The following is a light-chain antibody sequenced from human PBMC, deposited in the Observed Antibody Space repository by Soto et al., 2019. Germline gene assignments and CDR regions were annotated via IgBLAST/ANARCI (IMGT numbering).Light chain of an antibody. CDR1: QDIKPY. CDR2: GTF. CDR3: QHLNNYPPFT. J-gene: IGKJ3*01. Sequence: IQLTQSPSSLSASVGARVSITCRASQDIKPYLAGYQQKQGKAPKLLISGTFTLQSGVPSRFNGSGSGTDFTLTISRLQPADFSTYYCQHLNNYPPFTFGPGTKVDLE. V-gene: IGKV1-9*01.